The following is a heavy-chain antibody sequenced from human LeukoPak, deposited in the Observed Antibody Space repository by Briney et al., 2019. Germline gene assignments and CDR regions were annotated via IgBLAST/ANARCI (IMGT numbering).Heavy chain of an antibody. J-gene: IGHJ4*02. Sequence: ASVKVSCKASGYTFTTYDINWVRQATGQGLEWMGWMNPNSGYTGYAQKFQGRVTITRYTSISTAYLELSSLRSEDTAVYYCARVAESIDYWGQGTLVTVSS. CDR2: MNPNSGYT. CDR1: GYTFTTYD. D-gene: IGHD6-19*01. CDR3: ARVAESIDY. V-gene: IGHV1-8*03.